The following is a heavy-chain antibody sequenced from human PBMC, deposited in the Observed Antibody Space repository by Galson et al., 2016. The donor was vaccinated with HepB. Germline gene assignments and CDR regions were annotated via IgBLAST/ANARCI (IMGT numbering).Heavy chain of an antibody. CDR3: ASAVGATRLDS. CDR2: IYHRGTT. J-gene: IGHJ4*02. Sequence: SETLSLTCTVSGDSITILNWWTWVRQSPGKGLEWVGEIYHRGTTHYNPSLKSRVTISLDKSKNQFSLNLTSATAADTAVYYCASAVGATRLDSWGQGILVTVSS. D-gene: IGHD1-26*01. V-gene: IGHV4-4*02. CDR1: GDSITILNW.